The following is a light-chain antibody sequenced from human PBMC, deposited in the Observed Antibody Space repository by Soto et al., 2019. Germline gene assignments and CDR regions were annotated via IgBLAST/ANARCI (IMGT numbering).Light chain of an antibody. Sequence: QSALTQPASVSRSPGQSITISCTGTSSDVGSYNLVSWYQQHPGKAPKLMIYEGSKRPSGVSNRFSGSKSGNTASLTISGLQAEDEAGDYCCSYAGSSTYFFGTGTKVTGL. V-gene: IGLV2-23*01. CDR1: SSDVGSYNL. J-gene: IGLJ1*01. CDR3: CSYAGSSTYF. CDR2: EGS.